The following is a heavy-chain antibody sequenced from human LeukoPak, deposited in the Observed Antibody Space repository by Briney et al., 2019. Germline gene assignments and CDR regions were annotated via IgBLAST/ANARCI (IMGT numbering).Heavy chain of an antibody. V-gene: IGHV3-21*01. J-gene: IGHJ3*02. CDR3: ARLGDDDAFDI. D-gene: IGHD2-21*02. Sequence: GGSLRLSCAASGFTFSSYSMNWVRQAPGKGLEWVSSISSSSSYIYYADSVKGRFTISRDNAKNSLYLQMNSLRAEDTAVYYCARLGDDDAFDIWGQGTMVTVSS. CDR1: GFTFSSYS. CDR2: ISSSSSYI.